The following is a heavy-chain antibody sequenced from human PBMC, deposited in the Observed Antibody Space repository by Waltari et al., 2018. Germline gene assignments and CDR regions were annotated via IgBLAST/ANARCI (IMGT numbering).Heavy chain of an antibody. J-gene: IGHJ4*02. CDR2: INPSGGST. V-gene: IGHV1-46*01. Sequence: QVQLVQSGAEVKKPGASVKVSCKASGYTFTSYYMHWVRQAPGQGLEWMGIINPSGGSTSYAQKFQGRVTMTRDTSTSTVYMELSSLRSEDTAVYYCARAPSTIAAAGLFDYWGQGTLVTVSS. CDR1: GYTFTSYY. D-gene: IGHD6-13*01. CDR3: ARAPSTIAAAGLFDY.